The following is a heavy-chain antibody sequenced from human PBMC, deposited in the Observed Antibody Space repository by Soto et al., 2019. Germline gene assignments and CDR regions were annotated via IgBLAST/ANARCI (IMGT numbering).Heavy chain of an antibody. CDR2: ISGSGTIT. D-gene: IGHD2-15*01. CDR1: GFPFSSRA. V-gene: IGHV3-23*01. Sequence: EVQLLESGGGLVQPGGALRLSCAASGFPFSSRAMSWVRQAPGKGLEWVSAISGSGTITYYADSVKGRFTISRDTSKNTLYLQMNSLRAEDTAVYYCAEWARYCSGADCRAWGQGTLVTVSS. CDR3: AEWARYCSGADCRA. J-gene: IGHJ5*02.